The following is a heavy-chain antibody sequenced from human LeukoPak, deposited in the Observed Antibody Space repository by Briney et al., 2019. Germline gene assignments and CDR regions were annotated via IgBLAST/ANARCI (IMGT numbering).Heavy chain of an antibody. Sequence: PGGSLRLSCAASGFTFSSYGMHWVRRAPGRGLEWVAIISHDGSNKYYTDSVKGRFTISRDNSKNTLYLQMNSLRAEDTAVHYGAKDPGLLGYGRDVWGQGPRVSVP. CDR2: ISHDGSNK. V-gene: IGHV3-30*18. J-gene: IGHJ6*02. CDR1: GFTFSSYG. D-gene: IGHD3-22*01. CDR3: AKDPGLLGYGRDV.